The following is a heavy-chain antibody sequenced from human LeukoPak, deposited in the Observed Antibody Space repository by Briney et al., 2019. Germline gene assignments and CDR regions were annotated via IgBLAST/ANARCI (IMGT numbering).Heavy chain of an antibody. CDR2: IIPIFGTA. D-gene: IGHD3-10*01. Sequence: GASVKVSCKASGYTFANYGISWVRQAPGQGLEWMGRIIPIFGTANYAQKFQGRVTITTDESTSTAYMELSSLRSEDTAVYYCARGGIWIGGFYYYMDVWGKGTTVTVSS. J-gene: IGHJ6*03. V-gene: IGHV1-69*05. CDR3: ARGGIWIGGFYYYMDV. CDR1: GYTFANYG.